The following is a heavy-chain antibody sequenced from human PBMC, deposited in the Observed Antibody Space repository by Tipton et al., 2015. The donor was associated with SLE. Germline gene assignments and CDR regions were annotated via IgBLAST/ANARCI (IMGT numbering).Heavy chain of an antibody. D-gene: IGHD7-27*01. J-gene: IGHJ4*02. CDR3: ARTGLTGDFFDY. V-gene: IGHV4-59*01. CDR1: GGSFSGYY. Sequence: TLSLTCAVYGGSFSGYYWSWIRQPPGKGLEWIGYIYYSGSTNYNPSLKSRVTISVDTSKNQFSLKLSSVTAADTAVYYCARTGLTGDFFDYWGQGTLVTVSP. CDR2: IYYSGST.